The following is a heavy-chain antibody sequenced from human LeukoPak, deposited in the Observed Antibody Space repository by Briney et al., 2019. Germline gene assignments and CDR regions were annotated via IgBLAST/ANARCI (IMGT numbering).Heavy chain of an antibody. V-gene: IGHV3-21*01. Sequence: GGSLRLSCVASGFTFSSYGMHWVRQAPGKGLEWVSSISSSSSYIYYADSVKGRFTISRDNAKNSLYLQMNSLRAEDTAVYYCARAPDYYGSGSLDYWGQGTLVTVSS. D-gene: IGHD3-10*01. CDR2: ISSSSSYI. CDR1: GFTFSSYG. CDR3: ARAPDYYGSGSLDY. J-gene: IGHJ4*02.